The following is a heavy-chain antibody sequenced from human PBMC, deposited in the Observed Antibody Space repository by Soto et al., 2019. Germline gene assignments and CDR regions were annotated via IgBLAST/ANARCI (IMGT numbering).Heavy chain of an antibody. CDR1: EFTFSTYW. CDR3: AASRGPGVVHF. D-gene: IGHD3-3*01. CDR2: ISTDGSSR. V-gene: IGHV3-74*01. J-gene: IGHJ4*02. Sequence: PGGSLRLSCAASEFTFSTYWMHWVRQAPGKGLVWVSRISTDGSSRTYADSVKGRFTISRDNSNNTLYLQMNSLRAEDTAFYYCAASRGPGVVHFWGQGTLVTVSS.